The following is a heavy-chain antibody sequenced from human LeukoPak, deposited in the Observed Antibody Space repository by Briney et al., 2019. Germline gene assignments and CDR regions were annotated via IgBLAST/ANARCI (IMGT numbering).Heavy chain of an antibody. CDR2: MTPNSGNT. Sequence: ASVKVSCKASGYTFTSYDINWVRQATGQGLEWMGWMTPNSGNTSYTHKVKGRGTINKNTSISTAYMELSSLRSEDTAVYYCARGAAKRRTCFDPWGQGTLVTVSS. V-gene: IGHV1-8*01. CDR1: GYTFTSYD. D-gene: IGHD5-18*01. J-gene: IGHJ5*02. CDR3: ARGAAKRRTCFDP.